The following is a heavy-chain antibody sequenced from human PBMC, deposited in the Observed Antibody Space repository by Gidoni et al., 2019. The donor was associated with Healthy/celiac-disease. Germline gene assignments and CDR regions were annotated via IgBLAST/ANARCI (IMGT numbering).Heavy chain of an antibody. J-gene: IGHJ4*02. V-gene: IGHV4-59*01. CDR2: IYYSGST. CDR1: GGSIRRYY. Sequence: QVQLQESGPGLVKPSETLSLTCTVPGGSIRRYYWSWIRQPPGKGLEWIGYIYYSGSTNYNPSLKSRVTISVDTSKNQFSLKLSSVTAADTAVYYCASSSHVYYYGSGSYYNWGQGTLVTVSS. CDR3: ASSSHVYYYGSGSYYN. D-gene: IGHD3-10*01.